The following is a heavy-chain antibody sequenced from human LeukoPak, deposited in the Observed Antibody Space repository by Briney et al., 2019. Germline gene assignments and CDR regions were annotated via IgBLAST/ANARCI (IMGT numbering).Heavy chain of an antibody. CDR1: GFTFSSYA. CDR3: AKDLARHYYDSSGYYPY. D-gene: IGHD3-22*01. CDR2: ISGSGGST. J-gene: IGHJ4*02. V-gene: IGHV3-23*01. Sequence: GGSLRLSCAASGFTFSSYAMSWVRQAPGKGLEWVSAISGSGGSTYYADSVKGRFTISRDNSKNTLYLQMNSLRAEDTAVYYCAKDLARHYYDSSGYYPYWGQGTLVTVSS.